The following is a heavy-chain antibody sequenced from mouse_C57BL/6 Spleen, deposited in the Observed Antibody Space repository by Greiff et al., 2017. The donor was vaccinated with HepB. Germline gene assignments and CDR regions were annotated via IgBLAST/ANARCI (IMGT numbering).Heavy chain of an antibody. CDR3: ARGEGHYEDYFDY. Sequence: QVQLKESGAELVRPGTSVKVSCKASGYAFTNYLIEWVKQRPGQGLEWIGVINPGSGGTNYNEKFKGKATLTADKSSSTAYMQLSSLTSEDSAVYFCARGEGHYEDYFDYWGQGTTLTVSS. CDR1: GYAFTNYL. V-gene: IGHV1-54*01. CDR2: INPGSGGT. J-gene: IGHJ2*01. D-gene: IGHD2-4*01.